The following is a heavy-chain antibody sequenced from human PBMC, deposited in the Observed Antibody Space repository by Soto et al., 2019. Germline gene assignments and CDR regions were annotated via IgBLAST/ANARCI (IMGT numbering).Heavy chain of an antibody. CDR2: IIPILGIA. Sequence: QVQLVQSGAEVKKPGSSVKVSCKASGGTFSSYTISWVRQAPGQGLEWMGRIIPILGIANYAQKFQGRVTITADKSTSTAYMELSSLRSEDTAVYYCAVHPSMVRGVGAFDIWGQGTMVTVSS. CDR3: AVHPSMVRGVGAFDI. CDR1: GGTFSSYT. D-gene: IGHD3-10*01. J-gene: IGHJ3*02. V-gene: IGHV1-69*02.